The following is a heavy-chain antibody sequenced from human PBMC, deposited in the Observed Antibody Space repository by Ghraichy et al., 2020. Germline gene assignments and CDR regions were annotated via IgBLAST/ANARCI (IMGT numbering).Heavy chain of an antibody. CDR2: IYSSGIT. Sequence: SETLSLTCSVSGGSIRSYYWSWIRQPPGKGLEWIGYIYSSGITDYNPSLKSRVTLSEDTSKNQISLKLSSVTAADTAVYYCAGALDHETTFDLWGQGTLVTVSS. V-gene: IGHV4-59*01. J-gene: IGHJ4*02. D-gene: IGHD1-1*01. CDR1: GGSIRSYY. CDR3: AGALDHETTFDL.